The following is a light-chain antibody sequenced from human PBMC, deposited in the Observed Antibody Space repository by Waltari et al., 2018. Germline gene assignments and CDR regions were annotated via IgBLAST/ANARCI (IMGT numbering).Light chain of an antibody. V-gene: IGKV3-15*01. J-gene: IGKJ2*01. Sequence: EIVMTQSPATLSVSPGERATLSCRASQSVSSNLAWYQQKPGQAPRLLIYGASTRATGIPARVSGSGSRTEFTLTISSLQSEDFAVYYCQQYNNWPPYTFGQGTKLEIK. CDR1: QSVSSN. CDR3: QQYNNWPPYT. CDR2: GAS.